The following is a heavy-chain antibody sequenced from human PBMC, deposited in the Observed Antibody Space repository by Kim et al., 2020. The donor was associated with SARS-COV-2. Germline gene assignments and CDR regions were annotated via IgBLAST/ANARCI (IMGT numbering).Heavy chain of an antibody. Sequence: GGSLRLSCAASGFTFSSYGMHWVRQAPGKGLEWVAVKWYDGSNKYYADSVKGRFTISRDNSKNTLYVQMNSLRAEDRAGYYCARDGALRGGMDVCGQGNT. J-gene: IGHJ6*02. CDR1: GFTFSSYG. D-gene: IGHD3-10*01. CDR3: ARDGALRGGMDV. V-gene: IGHV3-33*01. CDR2: KWYDGSNK.